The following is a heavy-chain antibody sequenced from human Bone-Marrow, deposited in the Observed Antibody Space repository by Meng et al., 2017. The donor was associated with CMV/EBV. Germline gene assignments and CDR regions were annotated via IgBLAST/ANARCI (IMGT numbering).Heavy chain of an antibody. D-gene: IGHD6-6*01. CDR2: IRSKANSYAT. J-gene: IGHJ6*02. CDR3: TRLREQLVYYYGMDV. CDR1: GFTFSSYS. V-gene: IGHV3-73*01. Sequence: GGSLRLSCAASGFTFSSYSMNWVRQAPGKGLEWVGRIRSKANSYATAYAASVKGRFTISRDDSKNTAYLQMNSLKTEDTAVYYCTRLREQLVYYYGMDVWGQGTTVTVSS.